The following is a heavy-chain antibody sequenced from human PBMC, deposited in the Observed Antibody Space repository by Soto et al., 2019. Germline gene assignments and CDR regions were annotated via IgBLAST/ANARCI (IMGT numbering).Heavy chain of an antibody. CDR1: GYTFTTYG. D-gene: IGHD6-13*01. CDR2: ISAYNGGT. J-gene: IGHJ4*02. CDR3: ARATNASNWDY. Sequence: ASVKVSCKTSGYTFTTYGIRGVRQAPGQGLEWMGWISAYNGGTNYAQKFQDRLTMTTDTSTSTAYMELRSLRSDDTAVYFCARATNASNWDYWGQGTLVTVSS. V-gene: IGHV1-18*01.